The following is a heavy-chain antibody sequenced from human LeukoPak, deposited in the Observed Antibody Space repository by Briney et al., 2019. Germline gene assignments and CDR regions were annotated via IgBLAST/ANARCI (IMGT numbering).Heavy chain of an antibody. D-gene: IGHD2-2*01. J-gene: IGHJ4*02. CDR1: GGSFSGYY. CDR3: ARRPLGYCSSTSCYYFDY. Sequence: SETLSLTCAVYGGSFSGYYWSWIRQPPGKGLEWIGEINRSGGTNYNPSLKSRVTISVDTSKNQFSLKLSSATAADTAVYYCARRPLGYCSSTSCYYFDYWGQGTLVTVSS. V-gene: IGHV4-34*01. CDR2: INRSGGT.